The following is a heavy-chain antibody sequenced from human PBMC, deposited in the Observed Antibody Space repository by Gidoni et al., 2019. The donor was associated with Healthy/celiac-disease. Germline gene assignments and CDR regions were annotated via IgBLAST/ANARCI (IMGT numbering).Heavy chain of an antibody. D-gene: IGHD6-13*01. CDR3: ARRLAAAGRPENWFDP. CDR2: IYYSGST. CDR1: GGSTSSSSYY. V-gene: IGHV4-39*01. Sequence: QRQRQESGPGLGKPSETLCLTGTVSGGSTSSSSYYWGWIRQPPGKGLEWIGSIYYSGSTYSNPSLTRRVTISVDPSTNQFSLKLSSVTAADTAVSYCARRLAAAGRPENWFDPWGQGTLVTVSS. J-gene: IGHJ5*02.